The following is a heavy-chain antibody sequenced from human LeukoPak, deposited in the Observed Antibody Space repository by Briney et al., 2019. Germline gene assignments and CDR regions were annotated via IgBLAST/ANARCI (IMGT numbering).Heavy chain of an antibody. Sequence: KPSETLSLTCTVSGGSISSYYWSWIRQPPGKGLEWIGYIYYSGSTNYNPSLKSRVTISVDTSKNQFSLKLSSVTAADTAVYYCASSDYCSGGSCHPNFDYWGQGTLVTVSS. V-gene: IGHV4-59*12. D-gene: IGHD2-15*01. CDR3: ASSDYCSGGSCHPNFDY. J-gene: IGHJ4*02. CDR1: GGSISSYY. CDR2: IYYSGST.